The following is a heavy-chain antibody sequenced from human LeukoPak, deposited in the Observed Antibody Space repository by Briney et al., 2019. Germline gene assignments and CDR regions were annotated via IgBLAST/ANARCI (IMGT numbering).Heavy chain of an antibody. CDR1: GYTFTGYY. CDR2: IKPNNGGT. CDR3: ARARGDIVVVPGAIWFDP. D-gene: IGHD2-2*01. Sequence: ASVKVSCKASGYTFTGYYMHWVRQAPGQGLEWMGWIKPNNGGTNYAQKFQGRVTMTRDTSISTAYMELSRLRSDDTAVYYCARARGDIVVVPGAIWFDPWGQGTLVTVSS. J-gene: IGHJ5*02. V-gene: IGHV1-2*02.